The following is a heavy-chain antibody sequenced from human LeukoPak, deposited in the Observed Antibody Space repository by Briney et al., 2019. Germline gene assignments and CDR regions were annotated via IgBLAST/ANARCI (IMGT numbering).Heavy chain of an antibody. Sequence: SETLSLTCTVSGGSISSYYWSWIRQPPGKGLEWIGYIYYSGSTNYNPSLKSRVTISVDTSKNQFSLKLSSVTAADTAVYYCARVEYSSSWSMEGLYNWFDPWGQGTLVTVSS. D-gene: IGHD6-13*01. J-gene: IGHJ5*02. CDR2: IYYSGST. V-gene: IGHV4-59*01. CDR1: GGSISSYY. CDR3: ARVEYSSSWSMEGLYNWFDP.